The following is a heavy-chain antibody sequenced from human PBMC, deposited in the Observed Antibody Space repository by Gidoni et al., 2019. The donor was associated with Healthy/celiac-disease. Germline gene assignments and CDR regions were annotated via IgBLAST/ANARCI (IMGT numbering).Heavy chain of an antibody. CDR1: GYTFTSYG. Sequence: QVQLVQSGAEVKKPGASVKVSCKASGYTFTSYGIRWVRQAPGQGLEWMGWISAYKGNTNYAQKLQGRVTMTTDTSTSTAYMELRSLRSDDTAVYYCARGRDYGSGSYFPNWFDPWGQGTLVTVSS. CDR2: ISAYKGNT. CDR3: ARGRDYGSGSYFPNWFDP. J-gene: IGHJ5*02. D-gene: IGHD3-10*01. V-gene: IGHV1-18*01.